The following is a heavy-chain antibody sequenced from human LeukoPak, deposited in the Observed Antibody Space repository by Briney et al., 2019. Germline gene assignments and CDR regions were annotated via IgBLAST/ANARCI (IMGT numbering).Heavy chain of an antibody. CDR1: GGSIRITCSC. J-gene: IGHJ4*02. Sequence: SETRSLTWTVSGGSIRITCSCWGWIRQSPGREPEWIGSIYFSGRTHYNPSLESRVTISVDTSNNQFSLRLNSVTAADTAVYYCARGGSYWDSWGQGTLVTVSS. V-gene: IGHV4-39*07. CDR2: IYFSGRT. CDR3: ARGGSYWDS. D-gene: IGHD3-10*01.